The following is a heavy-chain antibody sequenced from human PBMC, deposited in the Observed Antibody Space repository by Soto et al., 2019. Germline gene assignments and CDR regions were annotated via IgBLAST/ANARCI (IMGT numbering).Heavy chain of an antibody. Sequence: PGGSLRLSCAASGFTFSDYYMSWIRQAPGKGLEWVSYISSSGSTIYYADSVKGRFTISRDNAKNSLYLQMSSLRAEDTAVYYCAREPDYGDYVFDYWGQGTLVTVSS. V-gene: IGHV3-11*01. CDR3: AREPDYGDYVFDY. J-gene: IGHJ4*02. CDR2: ISSSGSTI. CDR1: GFTFSDYY. D-gene: IGHD4-17*01.